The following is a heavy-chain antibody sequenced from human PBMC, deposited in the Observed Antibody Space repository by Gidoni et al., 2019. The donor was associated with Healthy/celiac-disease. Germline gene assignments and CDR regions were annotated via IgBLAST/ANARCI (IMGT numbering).Heavy chain of an antibody. J-gene: IGHJ4*02. CDR2: INHSGST. CDR1: GGSFRGYY. CDR3: ARGIAAAGLDY. Sequence: QVQLQQWGAGLLKPSETLSLTCAVYGGSFRGYYWSWIRQPPGKGLELIGEINHSGSTNSNPSLKSRVTISVDTSKNQFSLKLSSVTAADTAVYYCARGIAAAGLDYWGQGTLVTVSS. V-gene: IGHV4-34*01. D-gene: IGHD6-13*01.